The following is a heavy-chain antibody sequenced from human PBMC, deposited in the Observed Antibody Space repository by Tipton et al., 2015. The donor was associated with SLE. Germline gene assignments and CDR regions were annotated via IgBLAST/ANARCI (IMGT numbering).Heavy chain of an antibody. D-gene: IGHD6-13*01. CDR1: GGSISSYY. Sequence: GLVKPSETLSLTCTVSGGSISSYYWSWIRQPPGKGLEWIGYIYTSGSTNYNPSLKSRVTISVDTSKNQFSLKLSSVTAADTAVYYCARDKEGYSSSWYYVDYWGQGTLVTVSS. J-gene: IGHJ4*02. V-gene: IGHV4-4*08. CDR3: ARDKEGYSSSWYYVDY. CDR2: IYTSGST.